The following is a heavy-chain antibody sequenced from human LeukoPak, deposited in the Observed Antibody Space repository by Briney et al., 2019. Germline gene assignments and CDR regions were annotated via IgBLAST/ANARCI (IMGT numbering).Heavy chain of an antibody. J-gene: IGHJ4*02. D-gene: IGHD6-13*01. CDR3: ARDRRIAAAGSFDY. CDR2: ISYDGSDE. Sequence: GGSLRVSCVASGVTITSHGMHWVRQALGKGLEWVAVISYDGSDEYYADSVKGRFTISRDNSKNTVYLQMSSLRAEDTAVYYCARDRRIAAAGSFDYWGQGTLVTVSS. V-gene: IGHV3-30*03. CDR1: GVTITSHG.